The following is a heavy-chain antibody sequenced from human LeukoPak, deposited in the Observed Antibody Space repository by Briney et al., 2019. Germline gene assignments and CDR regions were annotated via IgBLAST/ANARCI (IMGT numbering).Heavy chain of an antibody. J-gene: IGHJ5*02. CDR2: IAYDGSNK. CDR3: AKGMRNIVDP. Sequence: GGSLRLSCAASGFTFSSFGMHWVRQAPGKGLEWVALIAYDGSNKFYTDSVKGRFTISRDSSKNTVYLQMNSLRADDTAVYYCAKGMRNIVDPWGQGTLVTVSS. CDR1: GFTFSSFG. V-gene: IGHV3-30*18.